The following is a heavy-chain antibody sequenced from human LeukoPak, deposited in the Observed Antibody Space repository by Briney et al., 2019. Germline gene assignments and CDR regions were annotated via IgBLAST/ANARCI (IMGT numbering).Heavy chain of an antibody. CDR2: ISGSGGST. CDR3: AKVSRTVTFYYYYMDV. CDR1: GFTFSDYY. D-gene: IGHD4-17*01. V-gene: IGHV3-23*01. Sequence: GGSLRLSCAASGFTFSDYYMSWIRQAPGKGLEWVSAISGSGGSTYYADSVKGRFTISRDNSKNTLYLQMNSLRAEDTAVYYCAKVSRTVTFYYYYMDVWGKGTTVTVSS. J-gene: IGHJ6*03.